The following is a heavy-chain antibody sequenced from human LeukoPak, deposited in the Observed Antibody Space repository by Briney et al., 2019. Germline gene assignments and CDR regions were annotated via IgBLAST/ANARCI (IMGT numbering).Heavy chain of an antibody. D-gene: IGHD3-10*01. CDR3: ARDRTPGYYGSGVGGY. CDR2: IIPILGIA. CDR1: GGTFSSYA. J-gene: IGHJ4*02. Sequence: SVKVSCKASGGTFSSYAISWVRQAPGQGLEWMGRIIPILGIANYAQKFQGRVTITADKSTSTAYMELSSLRSEDTAVYYCARDRTPGYYGSGVGGYWGQGTLVTVSS. V-gene: IGHV1-69*04.